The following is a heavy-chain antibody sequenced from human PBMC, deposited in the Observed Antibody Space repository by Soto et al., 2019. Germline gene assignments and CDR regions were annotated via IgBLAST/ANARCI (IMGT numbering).Heavy chain of an antibody. CDR1: GFTFSDYY. D-gene: IGHD3-10*01. Sequence: GGSLRLSCAASGFTFSDYYMTWIRQAPGKGLVWVSRIKSDGSSTSYADSVKGRFTISRDNAKNTLDLQMHGLRAEDMAVYYCARSVRSGSFPYYYYAMDVWGQGTTVTVSS. J-gene: IGHJ6*02. CDR2: IKSDGSST. CDR3: ARSVRSGSFPYYYYAMDV. V-gene: IGHV3-74*01.